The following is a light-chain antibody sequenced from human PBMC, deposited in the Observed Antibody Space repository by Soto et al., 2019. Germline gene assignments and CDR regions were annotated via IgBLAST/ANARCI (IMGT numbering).Light chain of an antibody. CDR1: QSVSSY. Sequence: EIVLTQSPATLSLSPGERATLSCRASQSVSSYLAWYQQKPGQAPRLLIYDASNRATGIPARFSGSGSGTDFTLTISSLEPDGVAVYYCQQRSDWPSTFGGGTKVQIK. CDR2: DAS. CDR3: QQRSDWPST. J-gene: IGKJ4*01. V-gene: IGKV3-11*01.